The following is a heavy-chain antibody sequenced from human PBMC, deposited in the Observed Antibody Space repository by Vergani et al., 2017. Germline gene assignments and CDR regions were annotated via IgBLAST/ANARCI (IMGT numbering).Heavy chain of an antibody. CDR3: ARVYGDYVGAFDI. CDR1: GGSFSGYY. Sequence: QVQLQQWGAGLLKPSETLSLTCAVYGGSFSGYYWSWIRQPPGKGLEWIGYIYYSGSTNYNPSLKSRVTISVDTSKNQFSLKLSSVTAADTAVYYCARVYGDYVGAFDIWGQGTMVTVSS. D-gene: IGHD4-17*01. CDR2: IYYSGST. J-gene: IGHJ3*02. V-gene: IGHV4-34*11.